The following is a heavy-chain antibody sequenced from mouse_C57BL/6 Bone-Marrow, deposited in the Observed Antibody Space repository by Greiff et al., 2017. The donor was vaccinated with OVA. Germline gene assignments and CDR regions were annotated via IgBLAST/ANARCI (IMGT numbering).Heavy chain of an antibody. Sequence: DVQLVESGGGLVKPGGSLKLSCAASGFTFSSYAMSWVRQTPEKRLEWVATISDGGSYTYYPDNVKGRFTISRDNAKNNLYLQMSHLKSEDTAMYYSAGVYYDPSLAYWGQGTLVTVSA. D-gene: IGHD2-4*01. CDR2: ISDGGSYT. CDR3: AGVYYDPSLAY. CDR1: GFTFSSYA. J-gene: IGHJ3*01. V-gene: IGHV5-4*01.